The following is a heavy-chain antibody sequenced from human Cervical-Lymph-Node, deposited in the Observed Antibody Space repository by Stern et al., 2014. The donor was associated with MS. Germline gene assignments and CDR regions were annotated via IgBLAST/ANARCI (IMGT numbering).Heavy chain of an antibody. Sequence: EVQLVESGGGLVQPGGSLRLSCAASGFTFSSYSMNWVRQAPGKGLEWVSYISSSSSTIYYADSVKGRFTISRDNAKNSLYLQMNSLRAEDTAVYYCARVGDYYGSGSMSYYYYYGMDVWGQGTTVTVSS. CDR2: ISSSSSTI. J-gene: IGHJ6*02. CDR1: GFTFSSYS. D-gene: IGHD3-10*01. V-gene: IGHV3-48*01. CDR3: ARVGDYYGSGSMSYYYYYGMDV.